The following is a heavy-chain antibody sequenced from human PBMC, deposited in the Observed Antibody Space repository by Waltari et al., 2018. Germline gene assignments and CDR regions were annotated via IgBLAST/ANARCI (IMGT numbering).Heavy chain of an antibody. CDR2: ITSGSNYI. Sequence: EEQLVESGGGPVKPGGSVRLSCAASGSTFNDYSMNWVRQAPGKGLEWVSAITSGSNYIYYADAVKGRFTISRDNAQGSLFLQMNSLRTEDTGVYYCARAVVDVVRGGDFDLWGRGTLVTVTS. CDR1: GSTFNDYS. CDR3: ARAVVDVVRGGDFDL. J-gene: IGHJ2*01. V-gene: IGHV3-21*01. D-gene: IGHD3-10*01.